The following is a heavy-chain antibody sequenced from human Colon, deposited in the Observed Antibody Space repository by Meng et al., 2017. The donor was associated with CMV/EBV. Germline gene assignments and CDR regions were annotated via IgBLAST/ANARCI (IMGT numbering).Heavy chain of an antibody. CDR3: ASQAATHTYFDF. Sequence: QVQLVQSGAAVTKPGASVRVSCKASGYTFSKSYIYWVRQAPGQGPEWMGIINPTGDSTTLAQKFQGRVTVTRDTSTNTAYMELSSLRSDDTAVYYCASQAATHTYFDFWGHGTLVTVSS. CDR1: GYTFSKSY. D-gene: IGHD6-13*01. J-gene: IGHJ4*01. V-gene: IGHV1-46*01. CDR2: INPTGDST.